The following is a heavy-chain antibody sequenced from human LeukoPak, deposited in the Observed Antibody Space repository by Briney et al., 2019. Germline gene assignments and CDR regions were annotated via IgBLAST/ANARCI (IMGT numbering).Heavy chain of an antibody. CDR3: TRDLSGHYSIDY. D-gene: IGHD3-22*01. CDR2: ISNNGRNK. V-gene: IGHV3-30*04. Sequence: GGTLRLSCAASGFTFSSYAIHWVRQAPGKGLVGVACISNNGRNKDYAHSVKGRFTISRDNSKNTLYLQVNSLRPEDTAVYYCTRDLSGHYSIDYWGQGTLVTVSS. J-gene: IGHJ4*02. CDR1: GFTFSSYA.